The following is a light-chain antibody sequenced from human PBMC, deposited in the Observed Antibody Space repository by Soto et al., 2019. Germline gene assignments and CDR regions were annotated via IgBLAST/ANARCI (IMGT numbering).Light chain of an antibody. CDR2: KAS. CDR1: QSISIW. J-gene: IGKJ2*01. CDR3: QQYNSFPYT. Sequence: DIPMTQSPSTLSASVGDRVTVTCRASQSISIWLAWYQQKPGKAPKLLIYKASSLESGVPSRFSGSGSGTEFTLTISSLQPDDFATYYCQQYNSFPYTFGQGTKLEI. V-gene: IGKV1-5*03.